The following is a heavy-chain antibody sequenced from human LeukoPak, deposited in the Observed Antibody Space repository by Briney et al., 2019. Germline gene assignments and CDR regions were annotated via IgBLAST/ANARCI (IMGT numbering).Heavy chain of an antibody. D-gene: IGHD3-9*01. V-gene: IGHV1-2*01. CDR2: INPNSGGT. J-gene: IGHJ4*02. CDR1: GYTFTGYY. Sequence: ASVKVSCKASGYTFTGYYMHWVRQAPGQGLEWMGWINPNSGGTNYAQKFQGRVTSTADKSTSTAYMELSSLRSEDTAVYYCARGVNYDILTGYIFDYWGQGTLVTVSS. CDR3: ARGVNYDILTGYIFDY.